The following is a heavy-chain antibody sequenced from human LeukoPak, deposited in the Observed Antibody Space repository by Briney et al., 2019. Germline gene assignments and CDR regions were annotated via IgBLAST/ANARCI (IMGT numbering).Heavy chain of an antibody. Sequence: GSLRLSCAASGFTVSSNYMSWVRQAPGKGLEWISIIYSAGSTYYADSVKGRFTISRDNSKNTLYLQMNSLRAEDTAVYYCASGSSGWYPLDYWGQGTLVTVSS. CDR2: IYSAGST. CDR3: ASGSSGWYPLDY. CDR1: GFTVSSNY. V-gene: IGHV3-53*01. D-gene: IGHD6-19*01. J-gene: IGHJ4*02.